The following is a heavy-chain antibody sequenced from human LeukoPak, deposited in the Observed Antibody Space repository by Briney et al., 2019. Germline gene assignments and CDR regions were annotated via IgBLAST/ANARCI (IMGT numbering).Heavy chain of an antibody. Sequence: PGGSLRLSCAASGFTFSSYAMSWVRQAPGKGLEWVSSISSSSSYIYYADSVKGRFTISRDNAKNSLYLQMNSLRAEDTAVYYCARDNGTGTLLYYYYYYGMDVWGQGTTVTVSS. J-gene: IGHJ6*02. D-gene: IGHD1-7*01. CDR2: ISSSSSYI. CDR3: ARDNGTGTLLYYYYYYGMDV. CDR1: GFTFSSYA. V-gene: IGHV3-21*01.